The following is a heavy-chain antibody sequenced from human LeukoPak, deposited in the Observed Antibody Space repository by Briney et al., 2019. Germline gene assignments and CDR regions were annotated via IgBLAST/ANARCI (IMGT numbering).Heavy chain of an antibody. CDR3: ARDILLGYCSGGSCYSIYYYYGMDV. CDR1: GGSISSSNW. D-gene: IGHD2-15*01. V-gene: IGHV4-4*02. CDR2: IYHSGST. Sequence: SGTLSLTCAVSGGSISSSNWWSWVRQPPGKGLEWIGEIYHSGSTNYNPSLKSRVTISVDKSKNQFSLKLSSVTAADTAVYYCARDILLGYCSGGSCYSIYYYYGMDVWGQGTTVTVSS. J-gene: IGHJ6*02.